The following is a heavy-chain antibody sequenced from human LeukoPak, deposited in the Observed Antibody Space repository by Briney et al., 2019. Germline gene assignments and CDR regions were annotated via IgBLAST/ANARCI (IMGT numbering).Heavy chain of an antibody. J-gene: IGHJ4*02. D-gene: IGHD2-2*01. CDR3: AGETDIVVVPAL. CDR1: GGSISSYY. V-gene: IGHV4-4*07. Sequence: PSETLSLTCTVSGGSISSYYWSWIRQPAGKGLEWIGRIYTCGSTNYNPSLKSRVTMSVDTSKNQFSLKLSSVTAADTAVYYCAGETDIVVVPALWGQGTLVTVSS. CDR2: IYTCGST.